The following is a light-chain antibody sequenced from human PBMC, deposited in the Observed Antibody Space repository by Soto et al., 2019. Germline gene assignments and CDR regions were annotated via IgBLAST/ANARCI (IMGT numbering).Light chain of an antibody. V-gene: IGLV1-44*01. CDR3: AAWDDSLNGLV. J-gene: IGLJ1*01. Sequence: QSVLTQPPSASGTPGQRVTISCSGSSSNIGSNTVNWYQQLPGTAPKLLIYNNNKRPSVVPDRFSGSKSGTSASLAISGLQAEDEADYYCAAWDDSLNGLVFGTGTKVTVL. CDR1: SSNIGSNT. CDR2: NNN.